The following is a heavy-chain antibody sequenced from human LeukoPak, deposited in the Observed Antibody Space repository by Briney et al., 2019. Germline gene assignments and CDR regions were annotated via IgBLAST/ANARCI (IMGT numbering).Heavy chain of an antibody. CDR1: GYTFTSYG. CDR3: ARDTRFGELLGEDAFDI. Sequence: ASVKVSCKASGYTFTSYGISWVRQAPGQGLEWMGWISAYNGNTNYAQKLQGRVTMTTDTSTSTAYMELRSLRSDDTAVYYCARDTRFGELLGEDAFDIWGQGTMVTVSS. D-gene: IGHD3-10*01. V-gene: IGHV1-18*01. J-gene: IGHJ3*02. CDR2: ISAYNGNT.